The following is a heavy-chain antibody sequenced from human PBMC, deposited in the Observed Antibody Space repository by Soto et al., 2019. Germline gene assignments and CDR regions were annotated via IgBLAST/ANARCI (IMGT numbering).Heavy chain of an antibody. Sequence: SETLSLTCTVSGGSISSYYWSWIRQPPGKGLEWIGYIYYSGSTNYNPSLKSRVTISVDTSKNQFSLKLASVTAADTAVYYCARARATIAAAAIFDCWGQGTLVTVSS. CDR3: ARARATIAAAAIFDC. J-gene: IGHJ4*02. D-gene: IGHD6-13*01. CDR1: GGSISSYY. CDR2: IYYSGST. V-gene: IGHV4-59*12.